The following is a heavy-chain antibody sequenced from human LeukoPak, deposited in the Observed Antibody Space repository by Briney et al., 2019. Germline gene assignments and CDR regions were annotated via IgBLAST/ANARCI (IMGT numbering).Heavy chain of an antibody. CDR3: AKQGGCELIIGEYYFDY. J-gene: IGHJ4*02. D-gene: IGHD3-10*01. V-gene: IGHV1-46*01. Sequence: ASVKVSCKASGYTFTSYYIHWVRQAPGQGLEWMGIINPSGGSTSYAQKFQGRVTMTRDMSTSTVYMELSSLRAGDTAVYYCAKQGGCELIIGEYYFDYWGQGTLVTVSS. CDR1: GYTFTSYY. CDR2: INPSGGST.